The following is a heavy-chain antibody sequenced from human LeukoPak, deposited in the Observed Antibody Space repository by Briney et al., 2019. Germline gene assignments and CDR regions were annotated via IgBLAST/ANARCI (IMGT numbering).Heavy chain of an antibody. CDR2: ISSSSSYI. CDR3: ARDKGSGWRTAYYIDY. Sequence: PGGSLRLSCAASGFTFSSYSMNWIRQAPGKGLEWVSSISSSSSYIYYADSVKGRFTISRDNAKNSLYLQMNSLRAEDTAVYYCARDKGSGWRTAYYIDYWGQGTLVTVSS. D-gene: IGHD6-19*01. J-gene: IGHJ4*02. CDR1: GFTFSSYS. V-gene: IGHV3-21*01.